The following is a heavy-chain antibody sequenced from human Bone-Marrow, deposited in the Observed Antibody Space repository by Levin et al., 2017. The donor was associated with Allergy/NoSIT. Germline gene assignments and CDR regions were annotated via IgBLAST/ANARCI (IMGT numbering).Heavy chain of an antibody. CDR3: VRLMVRGGVDWFDP. V-gene: IGHV3-7*01. Sequence: GGSLRLSCRASGFTFDNYYMSWVRQAPGKGLEWVANIRQDGSETYYVDSVEGRFTISRDNAKDSLYLHMHSLRPEDTAVYYCVRLMVRGGVDWFDPWGQGTLLTVSA. J-gene: IGHJ5*02. CDR1: GFTFDNYY. D-gene: IGHD3-10*01. CDR2: IRQDGSET.